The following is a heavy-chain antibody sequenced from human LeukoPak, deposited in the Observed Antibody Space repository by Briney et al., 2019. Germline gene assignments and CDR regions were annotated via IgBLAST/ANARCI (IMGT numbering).Heavy chain of an antibody. V-gene: IGHV1-2*02. D-gene: IGHD3-16*01. J-gene: IGHJ6*03. Sequence: ASLKLSCTASGYTFTGYYMNWVRQAPGQGLEWMGWINPNSGGTNYAQKFQGRVTMTRDTSISTAYMELSRLRSDDTAVYYCARVGDLYYMDVWGKGTTVTISS. CDR1: GYTFTGYY. CDR3: ARVGDLYYMDV. CDR2: INPNSGGT.